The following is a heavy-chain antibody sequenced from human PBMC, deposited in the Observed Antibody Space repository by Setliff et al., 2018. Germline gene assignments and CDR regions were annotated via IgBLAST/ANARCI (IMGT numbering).Heavy chain of an antibody. Sequence: PSETLSLTCTVSGGSISSSSYYWGWIRQPPGKGLEWIGSIHTSGSTNYSPSLKSRVTISIDTSKSQFSLNLSSVTAADTAVYYCARIAYGSGSYYFDYWGQGTLVTVSS. CDR2: IHTSGST. D-gene: IGHD3-10*01. V-gene: IGHV4-39*07. J-gene: IGHJ4*02. CDR1: GGSISSSSYY. CDR3: ARIAYGSGSYYFDY.